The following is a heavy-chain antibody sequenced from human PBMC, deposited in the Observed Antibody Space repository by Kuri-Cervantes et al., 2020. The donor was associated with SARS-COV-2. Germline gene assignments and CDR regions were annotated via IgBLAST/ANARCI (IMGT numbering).Heavy chain of an antibody. J-gene: IGHJ6*02. CDR3: ARDRYCSSTSCYDVAHGMDV. D-gene: IGHD2-2*01. V-gene: IGHV4-59*12. CDR1: GGSISSYY. CDR2: IYYSGST. Sequence: GSLRLSCTVSGGSISSYYWSWIRQPPGKGLEWIGYIYYSGSTNYNPSLKSRVTISVDTSKNQFSLKLSSVTAADTAVYYCARDRYCSSTSCYDVAHGMDVWGQGTTVTVSS.